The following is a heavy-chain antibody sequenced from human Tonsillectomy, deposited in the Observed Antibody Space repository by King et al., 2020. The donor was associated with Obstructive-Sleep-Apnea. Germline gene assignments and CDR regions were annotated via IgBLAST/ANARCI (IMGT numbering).Heavy chain of an antibody. J-gene: IGHJ4*02. Sequence: VQLVESGGGVVQPGRSLRLSCAASGFDFNSNGMHWVRQAPGQELEWVAAIWYDATNKYYADSVKGRFTISRDNSKNMLFLQMNSLRDEDTAVYYCAKDNNLDTPLVYWGQGTLVTVSS. CDR2: IWYDATNK. D-gene: IGHD5-18*01. V-gene: IGHV3-33*03. CDR1: GFDFNSNG. CDR3: AKDNNLDTPLVY.